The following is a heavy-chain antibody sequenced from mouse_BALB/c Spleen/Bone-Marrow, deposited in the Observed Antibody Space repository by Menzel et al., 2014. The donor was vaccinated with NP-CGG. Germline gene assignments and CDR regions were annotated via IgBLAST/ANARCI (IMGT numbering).Heavy chain of an antibody. V-gene: IGHV5-12*02. Sequence: EVKVVESGGGLVQPGGSLKLSCATSGFTFSDYYMYWVRQTPEKRLEWVAYISNGGGSTYYPDTVKGRFTISRDNAKNTLYLQMSRLKSEDTAMYYCARRGWFYAMDYWGQVTSVTVSS. CDR2: ISNGGGST. CDR1: GFTFSDYY. D-gene: IGHD3-3*01. CDR3: ARRGWFYAMDY. J-gene: IGHJ4*01.